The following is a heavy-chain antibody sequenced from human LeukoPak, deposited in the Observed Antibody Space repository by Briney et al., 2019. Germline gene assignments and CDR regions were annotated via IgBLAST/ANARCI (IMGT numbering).Heavy chain of an antibody. CDR1: GGSISSSSYY. J-gene: IGHJ3*02. Sequence: PSETLSLTCTVSGGSISSSSYYWGWIRQPPGKGLEWIGSIYYSGSTYYNPSLKSRVTISVDTSKNQFSLKLSSVTAADTAVYYCARTPEAARAWEAFDIWGQGTMVTVSS. CDR3: ARTPEAARAWEAFDI. V-gene: IGHV4-39*01. CDR2: IYYSGST. D-gene: IGHD1-26*01.